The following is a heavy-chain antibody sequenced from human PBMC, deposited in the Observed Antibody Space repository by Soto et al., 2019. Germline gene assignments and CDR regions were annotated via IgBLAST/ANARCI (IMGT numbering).Heavy chain of an antibody. D-gene: IGHD3-10*01. CDR1: GDSISSGGYY. V-gene: IGHV4-31*03. Sequence: SETLSLTCTVSGDSISSGGYYWSWIRQHPGKGLEWIGYIYYSGSTDYNPSLKSRLTISIDTSKNQFSLKLSSVTAADTAVYYCARAGGYVESYLSGFNFWGQGTLVTVSS. J-gene: IGHJ4*02. CDR3: ARAGGYVESYLSGFNF. CDR2: IYYSGST.